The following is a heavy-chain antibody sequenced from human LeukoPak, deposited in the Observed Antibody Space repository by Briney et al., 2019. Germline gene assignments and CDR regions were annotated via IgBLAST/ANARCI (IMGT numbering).Heavy chain of an antibody. CDR3: AKNRVVFNWNYAYYFDS. D-gene: IGHD1-7*01. CDR1: GFTFSNYA. V-gene: IGHV3-30*18. Sequence: GGSLRLSCAASGFTFSNYAMHWVRQAPGKGLEWVALISHDGNNKYYADSVKGRFTISRDNSKNTLYLQMNSLRADDTAVYYCAKNRVVFNWNYAYYFDSWGQGTLVTVSS. J-gene: IGHJ4*02. CDR2: ISHDGNNK.